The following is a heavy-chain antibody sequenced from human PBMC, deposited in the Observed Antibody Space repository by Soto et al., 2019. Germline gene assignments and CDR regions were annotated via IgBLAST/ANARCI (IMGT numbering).Heavy chain of an antibody. CDR1: GYTFTSYD. Sequence: QVQLVQSGAEVKKPGASVKVSCKASGYTFTSYDINWVRQATGQGLEWMGWMNLNSGNTGYAQKFQGRVTMTRNTSISTAYMELSSLRSEDTAVYYCARVPDYYGSGPFDYWGQGTLVTVSS. J-gene: IGHJ4*02. CDR2: MNLNSGNT. V-gene: IGHV1-8*01. D-gene: IGHD3-10*01. CDR3: ARVPDYYGSGPFDY.